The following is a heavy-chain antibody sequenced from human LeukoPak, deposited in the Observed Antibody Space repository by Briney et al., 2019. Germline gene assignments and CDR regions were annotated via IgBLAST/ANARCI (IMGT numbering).Heavy chain of an antibody. J-gene: IGHJ4*02. D-gene: IGHD6-13*01. CDR1: GFTSDDYG. CDR2: INWNGGST. Sequence: PGGSLRLSCAGSGFTSDDYGMSWVRQAPGKGLEWVSGINWNGGSTSYADSVKGRFTISRDTAKNSLYLQMNSLRAEDTALYYCARLKAAAGSNFDYWGQGTLVTVSS. CDR3: ARLKAAAGSNFDY. V-gene: IGHV3-20*04.